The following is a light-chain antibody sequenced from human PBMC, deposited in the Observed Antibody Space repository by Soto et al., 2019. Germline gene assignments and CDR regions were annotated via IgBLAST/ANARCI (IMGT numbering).Light chain of an antibody. CDR1: SSDVGGYNY. J-gene: IGLJ1*01. Sequence: QSVLTQPSSVAGSPGQSITISCTGTSSDVGGYNYVSWYQLHPVKAPKLIIYEVSHRPSGASNHFSGYKSGNTASLTISGLQAEDEADYYCSSYTSTSTPCVFGTGTKVTVL. V-gene: IGLV2-14*01. CDR3: SSYTSTSTPCV. CDR2: EVS.